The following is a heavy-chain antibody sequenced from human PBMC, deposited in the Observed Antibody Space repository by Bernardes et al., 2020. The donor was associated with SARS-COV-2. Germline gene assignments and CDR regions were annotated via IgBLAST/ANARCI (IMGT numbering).Heavy chain of an antibody. D-gene: IGHD3-3*01. J-gene: IGHJ6*02. CDR3: ARHAPESYDFWSGFNQYYYYGMDV. CDR2: IYYSGST. V-gene: IGHV4-39*01. Sequence: SETLSLTCTVSGGSISSSSYYWGWIRQPPGKGLEWIGSIYYSGSTYYNPSLKSRVTISVDTSKNQFSLKLSSVTAADTAVYYCARHAPESYDFWSGFNQYYYYGMDVWGQGTTVTVSS. CDR1: GGSISSSSYY.